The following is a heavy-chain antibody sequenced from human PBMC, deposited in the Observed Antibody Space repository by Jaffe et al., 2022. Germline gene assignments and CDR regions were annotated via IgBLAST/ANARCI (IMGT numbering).Heavy chain of an antibody. CDR3: VKDASSWRYLDY. CDR2: IRFDGTKK. J-gene: IGHJ4*02. V-gene: IGHV3-30*02. Sequence: QVQLVESGGGVVQPGESLRLSCAASGFTFSNYGIHWVRQAPGKGLEWVAHIRFDGTKKYYADSVKGRFTISRDNSKNTLYLQMSSLRVDDTAVYYCVKDASSWRYLDYWGPGTLVTVPS. CDR1: GFTFSNYG. D-gene: IGHD6-13*01.